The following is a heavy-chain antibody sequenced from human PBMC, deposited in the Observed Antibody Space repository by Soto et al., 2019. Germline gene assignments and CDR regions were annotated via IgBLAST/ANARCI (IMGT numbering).Heavy chain of an antibody. D-gene: IGHD6-25*01. CDR3: AHKFGAGSAALDV. J-gene: IGHJ6*02. CDR2: IYYSGST. Sequence: PSGTLALTGAVAGGSISSGGYYWSWIRQHPGKGLEWIGYIYYSGSTYYNPSLKSRVTISVDTSKNQFSLKLSSVTAADTAVYYCAHKFGAGSAALDVWGQGTTVTVSS. V-gene: IGHV4-31*11. CDR1: GGSISSGGYY.